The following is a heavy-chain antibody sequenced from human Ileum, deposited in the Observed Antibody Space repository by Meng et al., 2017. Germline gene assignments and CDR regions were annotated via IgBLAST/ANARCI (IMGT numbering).Heavy chain of an antibody. D-gene: IGHD3-22*01. CDR2: IYYRGGA. J-gene: IGHJ5*02. CDR3: ARLLDSSDWGWFDP. Sequence: QVQLQESGPGLVKPSETLALTCSVSGASISSHYWTWIRQPPGKGLEYIGNIYYRGGASYNPSLRSRVTMSVDTSKNQFSLNLSSVTAADTAVYYCARLLDSSDWGWFDPWGQGTLVTVSS. CDR1: GASISSHY. V-gene: IGHV4-59*08.